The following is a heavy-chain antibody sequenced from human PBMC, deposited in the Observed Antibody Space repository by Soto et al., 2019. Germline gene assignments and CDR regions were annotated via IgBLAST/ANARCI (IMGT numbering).Heavy chain of an antibody. D-gene: IGHD3-10*01. CDR3: ASPGCYYGSGSPFRGMDV. J-gene: IGHJ6*02. CDR1: GGCVSSGSYY. CDR2: IYYSGST. Sequence: SGSLSLTCAVSGGCVSSGSYYWTWIRQPPGKGLEWIGYIYYSGSTNYNPSLKSRVTISVDTSKNQFSLKLSSVTAADTAVYYCASPGCYYGSGSPFRGMDVWGQGTTVTVSS. V-gene: IGHV4-61*01.